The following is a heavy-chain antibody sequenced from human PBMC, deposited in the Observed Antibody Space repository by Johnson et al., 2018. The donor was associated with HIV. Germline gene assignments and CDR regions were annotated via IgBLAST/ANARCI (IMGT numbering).Heavy chain of an antibody. V-gene: IGHV3-53*01. CDR3: ASDLYCSGGSCQGGAFDI. J-gene: IGHJ3*02. CDR1: GFTVIGNY. CDR2: IYSGGST. Sequence: VQLVESGGGVVRPGGSLRLSCAASGFTVIGNYMSWVRQAPGKGLDWVSIIYSGGSTYYADSVKGRFTISRDNSKNTLYLQMNSLRADDTAVYYCASDLYCSGGSCQGGAFDIWGQGTMVSVSS. D-gene: IGHD2-15*01.